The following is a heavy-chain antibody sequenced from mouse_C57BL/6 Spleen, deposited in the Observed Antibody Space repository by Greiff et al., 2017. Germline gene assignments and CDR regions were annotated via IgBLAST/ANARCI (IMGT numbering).Heavy chain of an antibody. CDR2: IDPETGGT. CDR3: TGGNLARFAY. V-gene: IGHV1-15*01. Sequence: LVESGAELVRPGASVTLSCKASGYTFTDYEMHWVKQTPVHGLEWIGAIDPETGGTAYNQKFKGKAILTAAKSSSTAYMVLRSLASEDSAVYCCTGGNLARFAYWGQGTLVTVSA. D-gene: IGHD2-1*01. CDR1: GYTFTDYE. J-gene: IGHJ3*01.